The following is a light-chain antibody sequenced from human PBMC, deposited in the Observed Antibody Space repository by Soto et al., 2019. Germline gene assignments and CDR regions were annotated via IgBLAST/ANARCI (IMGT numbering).Light chain of an antibody. J-gene: IGKJ3*01. CDR2: DAY. Sequence: DIQMTQSPSTLSASVGDRVTITCRASQIITVWFAWYQQKPGKAPKLLIHDAYSLQSGVTSRFSGSGSGTEFTLTSSRMQPDDVATYYCQQYKSYITFGPGTTVDLK. CDR3: QQYKSYIT. CDR1: QIITVW. V-gene: IGKV1-5*01.